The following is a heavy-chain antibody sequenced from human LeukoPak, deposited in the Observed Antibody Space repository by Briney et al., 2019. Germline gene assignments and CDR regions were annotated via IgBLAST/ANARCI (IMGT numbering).Heavy chain of an antibody. CDR1: GYTLTGYY. J-gene: IGHJ5*02. CDR2: INPNSGGT. D-gene: IGHD6-19*01. Sequence: VASVKVSCKASGYTLTGYYMHWVRQAPGQGLEWMGWINPNSGGTNYAQKFQGRVTMTRDTSISTAYMELSRLRSDDTAVYYCARDRARIAVAGGYNWFDPWGQGTLVTVSS. V-gene: IGHV1-2*02. CDR3: ARDRARIAVAGGYNWFDP.